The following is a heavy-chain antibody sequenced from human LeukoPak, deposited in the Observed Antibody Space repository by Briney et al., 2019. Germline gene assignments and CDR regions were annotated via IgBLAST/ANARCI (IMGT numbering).Heavy chain of an antibody. D-gene: IGHD6-6*01. V-gene: IGHV4-30-2*01. Sequence: SQTLSLTCAVSGGSISSGGYSWSWIRQPPGKGLEWLGYIYHSGSTYYNPSLKSRVPISVDRSKNQFSLKLSSVTAADTAVYYCARGGSIAARWGVYYFDYWGQGTLVTVSS. CDR3: ARGGSIAARWGVYYFDY. CDR1: GGSISSGGYS. J-gene: IGHJ4*02. CDR2: IYHSGST.